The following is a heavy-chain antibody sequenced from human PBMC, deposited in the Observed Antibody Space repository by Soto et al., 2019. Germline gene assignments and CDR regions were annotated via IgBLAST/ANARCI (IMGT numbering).Heavy chain of an antibody. CDR3: ARSISVAGTDWYFDL. CDR1: GFTFSNYW. J-gene: IGHJ2*01. V-gene: IGHV3-74*01. D-gene: IGHD6-19*01. CDR2: ISGDATST. Sequence: EVQLVETGGGSVQRGGSLRLSCAASGFTFSNYWMHWVRQAPGKGLVWVSRISGDATSTSYADSVQGRFSISRDNAKNTLYLQMGSLRAEDTAVYYCARSISVAGTDWYFDLWGRGTLVTVSS.